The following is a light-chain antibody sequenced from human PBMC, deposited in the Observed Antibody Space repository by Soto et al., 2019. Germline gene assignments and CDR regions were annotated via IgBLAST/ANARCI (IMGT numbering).Light chain of an antibody. V-gene: IGKV3-20*01. J-gene: IGKJ1*01. CDR1: QSVTSSY. Sequence: EIVLTQSPGTLSLSPGERVALSCRASQSVTSSYLAWYQQKPRQAPRLLIYHTSIRATGIPGRFSGSGSGTDFTLFISSVQPEDVGVYYCHQYGNSPRTFGQGTKVEIK. CDR3: HQYGNSPRT. CDR2: HTS.